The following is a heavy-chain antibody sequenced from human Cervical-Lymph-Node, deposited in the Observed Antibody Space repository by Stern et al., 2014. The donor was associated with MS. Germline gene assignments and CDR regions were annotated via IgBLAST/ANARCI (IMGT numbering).Heavy chain of an antibody. J-gene: IGHJ5*02. CDR1: GG. CDR2: ILPFVGTA. V-gene: IGHV1-69*06. Sequence: EQLVESGADVKKPGSSVRVSCKTSGGISWLRQAPGQGLEWMGGILPFVGTANYAQTFQGRLTITADTSTNTTYKERSSCRSDDTAVYYCARGAGDNWFDPWGQGTLVSVSS. D-gene: IGHD3-10*01. CDR3: ARGAGDNWFDP.